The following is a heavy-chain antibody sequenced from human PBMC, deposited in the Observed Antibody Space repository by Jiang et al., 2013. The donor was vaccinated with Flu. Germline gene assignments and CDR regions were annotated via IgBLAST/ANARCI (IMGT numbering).Heavy chain of an antibody. J-gene: IGHJ5*02. CDR2: ISGSGGST. CDR1: GFTFSSYA. D-gene: IGHD3-10*01. Sequence: RLSCAASGFTFSSYAMSWVRQAPGKGLEWVSAISGSGGSTYYADSVKGRFTISRDNSKNTLYLQMNSLRAEDTAVYYCAKDVEFTPYNWFDPWGQGTLVTVSS. V-gene: IGHV3-23*01. CDR3: AKDVEFTPYNWFDP.